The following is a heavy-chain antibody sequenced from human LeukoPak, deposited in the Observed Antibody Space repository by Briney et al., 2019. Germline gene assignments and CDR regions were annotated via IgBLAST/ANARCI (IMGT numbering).Heavy chain of an antibody. J-gene: IGHJ6*03. Sequence: PSETLSLTCAVSGGSISSGGYSWSWIRQPPGKGLEWIGYIYYSGSTYYNPSLKSRVTISVDTSKNQFSLKLSSVTAADTAVYYCARVSGSSWYRRNYYYMDVWGKGTTVTVSS. D-gene: IGHD6-13*01. CDR3: ARVSGSSWYRRNYYYMDV. CDR2: IYYSGST. V-gene: IGHV4-30-4*07. CDR1: GGSISSGGYS.